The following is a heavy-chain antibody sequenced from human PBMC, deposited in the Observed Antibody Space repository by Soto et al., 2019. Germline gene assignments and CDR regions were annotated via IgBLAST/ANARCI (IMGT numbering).Heavy chain of an antibody. Sequence: ASVKVSCKASGYTFTDYYIHWVRQAPGQGLEWMGWINPKNGDTKYAQDLQDRVAWTRDTSISTAYMELTRLRSDDTAIYYCAKARAVRLEVCDSWGQGALVTVLL. V-gene: IGHV1-2*02. CDR2: INPKNGDT. J-gene: IGHJ4*02. D-gene: IGHD6-19*01. CDR3: AKARAVRLEVCDS. CDR1: GYTFTDYY.